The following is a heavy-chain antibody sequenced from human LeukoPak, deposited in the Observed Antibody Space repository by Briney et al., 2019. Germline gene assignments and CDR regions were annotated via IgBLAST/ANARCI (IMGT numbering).Heavy chain of an antibody. V-gene: IGHV3-11*01. J-gene: IGHJ4*02. CDR3: ARELYDSTGSDGFDY. CDR2: ISSSGSTI. D-gene: IGHD3-22*01. Sequence: PGGSLRLSCAASGFTFSSYWMSWIRRAPGKGLEWVSYISSSGSTIYYADSVKGRFTISRDNAKNSLYLQMSSLRAEDTAVYYCARELYDSTGSDGFDYWGQGTLVTVSS. CDR1: GFTFSSYW.